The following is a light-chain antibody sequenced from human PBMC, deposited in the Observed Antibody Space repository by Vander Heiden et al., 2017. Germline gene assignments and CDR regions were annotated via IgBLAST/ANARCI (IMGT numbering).Light chain of an antibody. CDR1: SLRSYY. CDR2: GKN. CDR3: NSRDSSGNHFYV. V-gene: IGLV3-19*01. J-gene: IGLJ1*01. Sequence: SSELTQDPAVSVALGQTVRITCQGDSLRSYYASWYQQKPGQAPVLVIYGKNNRPSGIPDRFSGSSSGNTASLTITGAQAEDDSDYYCNSRDSSGNHFYVFGTGTKVTAL.